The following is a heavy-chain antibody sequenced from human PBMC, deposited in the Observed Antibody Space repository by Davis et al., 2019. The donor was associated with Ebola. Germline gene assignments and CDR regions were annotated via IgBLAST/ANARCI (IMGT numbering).Heavy chain of an antibody. CDR1: EHTFTNYD. J-gene: IGHJ5*02. Sequence: ASVKVSCKASEHTFTNYDIHWVRQATGQGLEWMGWMTPRSGNTAYARKFQGRLTLTRNTSTTTAYMELTSLTSEDTAVYYCARGLVGQGYGDRSWFDPWGQGTLVTVSS. D-gene: IGHD4-17*01. CDR3: ARGLVGQGYGDRSWFDP. V-gene: IGHV1-8*01. CDR2: MTPRSGNT.